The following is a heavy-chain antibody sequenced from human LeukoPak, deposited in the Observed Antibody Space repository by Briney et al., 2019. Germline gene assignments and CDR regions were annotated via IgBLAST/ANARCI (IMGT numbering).Heavy chain of an antibody. CDR2: IIPIFGTA. J-gene: IGHJ3*02. V-gene: IGHV1-69*01. CDR1: GYTFTRHG. CDR3: ARVFDEVRTFDI. D-gene: IGHD2-21*01. Sequence: RAPVKGSCKAFGYTFTRHGISRVRQAPGQGVEWMGGIIPIFGTANYAQKFQGRVTITADESTSTAYMELSSLRSEDTAVYYCARVFDEVRTFDIWGQGTMVTVSS.